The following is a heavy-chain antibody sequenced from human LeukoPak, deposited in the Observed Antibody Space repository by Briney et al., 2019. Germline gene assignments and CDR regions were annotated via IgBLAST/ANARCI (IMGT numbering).Heavy chain of an antibody. CDR2: ISYDGSNK. V-gene: IGHV3-30*18. Sequence: PGGSLRLSCAASGFTFSSYGMHWVRQAPGKGLEWVAVISYDGSNKYYADSVKGRFTISRDNSKNTLYLQMNSLRAEDTAVYYCAQDYTDILTGPFDYWVQGTLVTVSS. CDR3: AQDYTDILTGPFDY. J-gene: IGHJ4*02. CDR1: GFTFSSYG. D-gene: IGHD3-9*01.